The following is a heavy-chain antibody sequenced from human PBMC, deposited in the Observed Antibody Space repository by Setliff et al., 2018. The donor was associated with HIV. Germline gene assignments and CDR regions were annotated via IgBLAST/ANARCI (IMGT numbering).Heavy chain of an antibody. V-gene: IGHV4-30-4*01. CDR1: YATLSTADYY. Sequence: PSETLSLTCTASYATLSTADYYWTWIRQPPGKGLEWIGFVPYTGTTRYSPSLRSRISISIDASKNKFSLQLSSVTAADTAVYYCARQSTTSRDFDSWGQGTLVTVSS. CDR3: ARQSTTSRDFDS. CDR2: VPYTGTT. J-gene: IGHJ4*02. D-gene: IGHD2-2*01.